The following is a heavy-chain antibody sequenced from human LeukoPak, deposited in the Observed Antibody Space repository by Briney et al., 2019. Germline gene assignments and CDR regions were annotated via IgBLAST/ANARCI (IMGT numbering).Heavy chain of an antibody. D-gene: IGHD3-3*01. Sequence: ASVKVSCKASGYTFTSYGISWVRQAPGQGLEWMGWISAYNGNTNYAQKLQGRVTMTTDTSTSTAYMELRSLRSEDTAVYYCARDRLGYDFWSGYYGGRYYYYMDVWGKGTTVTVSS. J-gene: IGHJ6*03. V-gene: IGHV1-18*01. CDR2: ISAYNGNT. CDR1: GYTFTSYG. CDR3: ARDRLGYDFWSGYYGGRYYYYMDV.